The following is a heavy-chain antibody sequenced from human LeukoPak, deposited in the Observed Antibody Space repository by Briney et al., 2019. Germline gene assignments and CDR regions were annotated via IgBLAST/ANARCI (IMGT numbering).Heavy chain of an antibody. CDR2: IYYSGST. V-gene: IGHV4-59*01. J-gene: IGHJ6*03. D-gene: IGHD3-10*01. CDR1: GGSISSYY. CDR3: ARATYYGGDYYYYYYMDV. Sequence: SETLSLTCTFSGGSISSYYWSWIRQPPGKGLEWIGYIYYSGSTNYNPSLKSRVTISVDTSKNQFSLKLSSVTAADTAVYYCARATYYGGDYYYYYYMDVWGKGTTVTVSS.